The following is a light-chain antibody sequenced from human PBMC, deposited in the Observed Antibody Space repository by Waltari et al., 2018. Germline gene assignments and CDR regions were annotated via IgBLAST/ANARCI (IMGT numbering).Light chain of an antibody. CDR3: GTWDNSLSGKV. V-gene: IGLV1-51*01. CDR2: ETS. Sequence: QSVLTQPPSVSAAPGQKVTISCSGSSSNIENNHVFWYQHLPGAAPKLVIYETSWRPSGIPDRFSGSKSGTSATLDITGLQTGDEAAYYCGTWDNSLSGKVFGGGTKLTVL. CDR1: SSNIENNH. J-gene: IGLJ2*01.